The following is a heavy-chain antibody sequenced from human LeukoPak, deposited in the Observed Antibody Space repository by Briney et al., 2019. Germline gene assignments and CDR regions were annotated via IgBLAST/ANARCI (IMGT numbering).Heavy chain of an antibody. D-gene: IGHD6-19*01. J-gene: IGHJ6*03. Sequence: GGSLRLSCAASGFTFSSYSMNWVRQAPGKGLEWVSYISSSSSTIYYADSVKGRFTISRDNAKNSLYLQMNSLRDEDTAVYYCARDPYSGGYGAYYYYYMDVWGKGTTVTVSS. V-gene: IGHV3-48*02. CDR2: ISSSSSTI. CDR3: ARDPYSGGYGAYYYYYMDV. CDR1: GFTFSSYS.